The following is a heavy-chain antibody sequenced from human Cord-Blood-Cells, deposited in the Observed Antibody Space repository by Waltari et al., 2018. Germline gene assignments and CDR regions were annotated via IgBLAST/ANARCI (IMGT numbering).Heavy chain of an antibody. CDR3: AKDISRYSSSSFDY. CDR1: GFTFDDYA. CDR2: ISWNSGSI. Sequence: EVQLVESGGGLVQPGRSLRLSCAASGFTFDDYAMHWVRQAPGKGLEWVSGISWNSGSIGYADSVKGRFTISRDNAKNSLYLQMNSLRAEDMALYYCAKDISRYSSSSFDYWGQGTLVTVSS. J-gene: IGHJ4*02. D-gene: IGHD6-6*01. V-gene: IGHV3-9*03.